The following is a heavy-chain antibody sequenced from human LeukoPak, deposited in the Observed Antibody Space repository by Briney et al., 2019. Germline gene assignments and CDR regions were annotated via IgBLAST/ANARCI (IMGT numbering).Heavy chain of an antibody. V-gene: IGHV1-69*04. CDR1: GGTFRSYA. Sequence: SVKISCKASGGTFRSYAISWVRQAPGQGLEWMGRIIPILGIANYAQKFQGRVTITADESTSTAYMELSSLRSEDTAVYYCAREIPLIGGSYSPGAFDIWGQGTMVTVSS. CDR3: AREIPLIGGSYSPGAFDI. D-gene: IGHD1-26*01. CDR2: IIPILGIA. J-gene: IGHJ3*02.